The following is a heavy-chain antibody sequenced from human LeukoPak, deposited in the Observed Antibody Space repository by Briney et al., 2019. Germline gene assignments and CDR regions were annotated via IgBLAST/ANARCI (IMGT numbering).Heavy chain of an antibody. Sequence: QSSETLSLTCAVYGGSFSGYYWSWIRQPPGKGLEWIGEINHSGSTNYNPSLKSRVTISVDTSKNQFSLKLSSVTAADTAVYYCARDLGYCSSTSCYNWFDPWGQGTLVTVSS. CDR3: ARDLGYCSSTSCYNWFDP. V-gene: IGHV4-34*01. CDR1: GGSFSGYY. CDR2: INHSGST. D-gene: IGHD2-2*01. J-gene: IGHJ5*02.